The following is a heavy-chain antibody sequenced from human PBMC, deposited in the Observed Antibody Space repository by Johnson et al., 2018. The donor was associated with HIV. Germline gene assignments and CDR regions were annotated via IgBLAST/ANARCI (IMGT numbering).Heavy chain of an antibody. Sequence: QVQLVESGGGVVQPGRSLRLSCAASGFTFTNYGMHWVRQAPGKGLEWVAAISYDGRNETYADSVKGRFTISRDNSKNTLSLQMNSLRVEDTAVYYCAKLVVMVVDALVNDDFDIWGQGTLVTVSS. D-gene: IGHD2-15*01. CDR1: GFTFTNYG. V-gene: IGHV3-30*18. CDR3: AKLVVMVVDALVNDDFDI. CDR2: ISYDGRNE. J-gene: IGHJ3*02.